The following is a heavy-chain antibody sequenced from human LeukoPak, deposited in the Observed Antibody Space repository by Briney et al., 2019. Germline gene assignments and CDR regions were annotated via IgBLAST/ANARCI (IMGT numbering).Heavy chain of an antibody. CDR3: SRFYSSGWASGAFDI. V-gene: IGHV3-49*04. D-gene: IGHD3-22*01. CDR2: IRNNANGGTT. J-gene: IGHJ3*02. Sequence: GGSLRLSCTPSGFTFSDYAVSWVRQAPGKGLEWIGFIRNNANGGTTEYAASVKGMFTISRDDSKTIAHLQMSSLKTEDTAVYYCSRFYSSGWASGAFDIWGQGTMVTVSS. CDR1: GFTFSDYA.